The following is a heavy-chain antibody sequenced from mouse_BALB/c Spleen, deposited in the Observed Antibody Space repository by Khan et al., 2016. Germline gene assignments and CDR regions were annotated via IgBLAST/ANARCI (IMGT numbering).Heavy chain of an antibody. D-gene: IGHD1-1*01. CDR3: VRHPYGGYAMDY. CDR1: GFTFNTYA. Sequence: EVQLVESGGGLVQPKGSLKLSCAASGFTFNTYAMNWVRQAPGQGLEWVGRMRSKSNNYATFYADSVKDRFTISTDDSQSMLYLQMNNLKTEDTAMYYGVRHPYGGYAMDYWGQGTSVTVSS. CDR2: MRSKSNNYAT. J-gene: IGHJ4*01. V-gene: IGHV10-1*02.